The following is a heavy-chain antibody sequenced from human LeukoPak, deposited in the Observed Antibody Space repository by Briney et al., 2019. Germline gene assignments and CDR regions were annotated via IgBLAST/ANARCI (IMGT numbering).Heavy chain of an antibody. CDR1: AFTFTSYE. CDR3: ARATSFDY. CDR2: IALSGSTI. V-gene: IGHV3-48*03. Sequence: GGSLRLSCVASAFTFTSYEMNWVRQAPGKGLEWVSYIALSGSTIYYADSVKGRFTIARDNAKDSLYLQMNSLRAEDTAVYCCARATSFDYWGQGTLVTVSS. J-gene: IGHJ4*02.